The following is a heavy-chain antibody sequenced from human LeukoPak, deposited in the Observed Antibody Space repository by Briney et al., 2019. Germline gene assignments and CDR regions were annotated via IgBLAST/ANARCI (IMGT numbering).Heavy chain of an antibody. Sequence: GGSLRLSCAASRFTLSNYWMSWVRQAPGKGLEWVANIKQDGSETYYVDSVKGRFTISRDNAKNSLSLQMNSLRAEDTAVYYCSRQRGSGCLDYWGQGTLVTVSS. V-gene: IGHV3-7*01. CDR1: RFTLSNYW. CDR3: SRQRGSGCLDY. D-gene: IGHD6-19*01. CDR2: IKQDGSET. J-gene: IGHJ4*02.